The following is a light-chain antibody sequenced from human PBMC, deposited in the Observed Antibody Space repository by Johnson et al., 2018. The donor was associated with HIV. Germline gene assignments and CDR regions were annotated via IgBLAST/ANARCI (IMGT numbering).Light chain of an antibody. J-gene: IGLJ1*01. CDR2: ESN. V-gene: IGLV1-51*02. CDR1: SSNIGKNY. CDR3: GTWDSSLSAGV. Sequence: QSVLTQPPSVSAAPGQKVTVSCAGSSSNIGKNYVSWYQQLPGTAPKVLIYESNKRPSGIPDRFSGSKSGTSATLGITGLQTGDEADYYCGTWDSSLSAGVFGTGTKVTVL.